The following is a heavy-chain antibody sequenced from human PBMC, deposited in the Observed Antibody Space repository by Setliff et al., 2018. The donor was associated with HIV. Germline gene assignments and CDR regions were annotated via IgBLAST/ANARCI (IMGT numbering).Heavy chain of an antibody. V-gene: IGHV4-4*07. CDR2: IYTSGST. CDR3: ARDLPELTGRSFDP. J-gene: IGHJ5*02. CDR1: GGSISGYF. D-gene: IGHD7-27*01. Sequence: SCNVSGGSISGYFWTWIRQPAGKGLEWIGRIYTSGSTNYNPSLKSRLSMSIDTSKNHFSLRLTSVTAADTAVYYCARDLPELTGRSFDPWGQGIQVTVSS.